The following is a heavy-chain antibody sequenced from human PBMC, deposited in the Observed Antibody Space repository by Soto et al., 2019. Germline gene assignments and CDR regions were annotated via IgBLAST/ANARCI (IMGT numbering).Heavy chain of an antibody. CDR2: IYYSGST. V-gene: IGHV4-59*08. J-gene: IGHJ5*02. D-gene: IGHD3-10*01. CDR1: GGSISSYY. Sequence: PSETLSLTCTVSGGSISSYYWSWIRQPPGKGLEWIGYIYYSGSTNYNPSLESRVTISVDTSKNQFSLKLSSVTAADTAVYYCARHPLWFGERIDPWGQGTLVTVSS. CDR3: ARHPLWFGERIDP.